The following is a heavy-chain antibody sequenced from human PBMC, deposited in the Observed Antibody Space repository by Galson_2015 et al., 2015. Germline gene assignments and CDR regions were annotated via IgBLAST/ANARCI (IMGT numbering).Heavy chain of an antibody. CDR3: ARSEGEADFWSASEY. D-gene: IGHD3-3*01. Sequence: SVKVSCKASGYTFTSYGISWVRQAPGQGLEWMGWISAYNGNTNYAQKLQGRVTMTTDTSTSTAYMELRSLRSDDTAVYYCARSEGEADFWSASEYWGQGTLVTVSS. J-gene: IGHJ4*02. V-gene: IGHV1-18*01. CDR2: ISAYNGNT. CDR1: GYTFTSYG.